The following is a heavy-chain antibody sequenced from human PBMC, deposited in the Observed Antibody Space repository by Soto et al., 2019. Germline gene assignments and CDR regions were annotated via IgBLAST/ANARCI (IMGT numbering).Heavy chain of an antibody. CDR2: IVGSGSST. CDR3: AKAGGDCSGGSCYSNQGDY. D-gene: IGHD2-15*01. Sequence: EVHLLESGGGLVQPGGSLRLSCAASGFTFSSYAMSWVRQAPGKGLEWVSGIVGSGSSTYYADSVKGRFTISRDNSQSTLYLQMNSQRADDTALYYCAKAGGDCSGGSCYSNQGDYWGQGTLVTVSS. V-gene: IGHV3-23*01. CDR1: GFTFSSYA. J-gene: IGHJ4*02.